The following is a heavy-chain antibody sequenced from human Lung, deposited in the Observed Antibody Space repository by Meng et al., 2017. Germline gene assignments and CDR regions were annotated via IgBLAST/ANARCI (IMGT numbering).Heavy chain of an antibody. CDR3: TNDRLNH. CDR2: INRDGTKP. J-gene: IGHJ1*01. V-gene: IGHV3-74*01. CDR1: GFTFTEHW. Sequence: VGLGECGGGFVPPGGALRLSCAASGFTFTEHWMHWVRQGPGKGLVWVSRINRDGTKPTSADSVKGRFTISRDNAKNTLYLQMNNLRAEDTAFYYCTNDRLNHWGQGALVTVSS. D-gene: IGHD1-1*01.